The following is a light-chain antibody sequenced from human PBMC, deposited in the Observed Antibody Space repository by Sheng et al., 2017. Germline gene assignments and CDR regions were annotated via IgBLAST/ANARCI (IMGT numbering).Light chain of an antibody. CDR3: SSYTSRSSWL. J-gene: IGLJ3*02. Sequence: QSALTQPASVSGSPGQSITISCTGTSSDVGTYNSVSWYQQHPGKAPNSSCMLSVSRPSGVSNRFSGSKSGNTASLTISGLQAEDEADYYCSSYTSRSSWLFGGGTKLTVL. V-gene: IGLV2-14*03. CDR1: SSDVGTYNS. CDR2: LSV.